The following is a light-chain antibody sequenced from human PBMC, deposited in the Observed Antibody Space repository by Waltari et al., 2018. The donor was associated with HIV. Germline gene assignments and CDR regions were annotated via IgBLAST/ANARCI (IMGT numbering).Light chain of an antibody. Sequence: QSALTQPASVSASPGQSITISCTGSSDHVGGYTYVSWYQQFPGKAPKLLISEDTDRASGISLRFSGSKSANTASLTISGLRPEDEADYFCASFSSTSTYVFGTGTKVTVL. J-gene: IGLJ1*01. V-gene: IGLV2-14*01. CDR2: EDT. CDR1: SDHVGGYTY. CDR3: ASFSSTSTYV.